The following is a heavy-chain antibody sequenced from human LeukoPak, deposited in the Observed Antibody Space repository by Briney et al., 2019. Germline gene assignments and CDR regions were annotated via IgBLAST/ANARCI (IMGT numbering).Heavy chain of an antibody. CDR2: ISSSGSTI. Sequence: GGSLRLSCAASGFTFSSYEMNWVRQAPGKGLEWVSYISSSGSTIYYADSVKGRFTISRDNAKNSLYLQMNSLRAEDTAVYYCARPSYYYGSGSYYRSLDAFDIWGQGTMVTVSS. D-gene: IGHD3-10*01. V-gene: IGHV3-48*03. CDR3: ARPSYYYGSGSYYRSLDAFDI. J-gene: IGHJ3*02. CDR1: GFTFSSYE.